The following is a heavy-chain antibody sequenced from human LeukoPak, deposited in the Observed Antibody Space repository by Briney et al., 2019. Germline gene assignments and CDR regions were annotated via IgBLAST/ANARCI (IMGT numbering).Heavy chain of an antibody. Sequence: SETLSLTCLVSGFSISSDDCWGWIRQPPGKGLEWIGSISNRGSPYYNPSLKSRVTMSVDTPNSHFSLRLSSVTAAGTAVYYCGRDGGFYYTASPNSWFDPWGQGTLVTVSS. J-gene: IGHJ5*02. CDR1: GFSISSDDC. CDR2: ISNRGSP. V-gene: IGHV4-38-2*02. CDR3: GRDGGFYYTASPNSWFDP. D-gene: IGHD2-15*01.